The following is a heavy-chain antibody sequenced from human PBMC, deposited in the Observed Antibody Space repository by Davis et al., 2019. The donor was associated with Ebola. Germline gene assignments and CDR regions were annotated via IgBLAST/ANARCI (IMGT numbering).Heavy chain of an antibody. V-gene: IGHV3-30*04. D-gene: IGHD3-22*01. CDR3: AREGWSSGYYLMSWFDY. CDR1: GFTFSSYA. Sequence: PGGSLRLSCAASGFTFSSYAMHWVRQAPGKGLEWVAVISYDGSNKYYADSVKGRFTISRDNAKNSLYLQMNSLRAEDTAVYYRAREGWSSGYYLMSWFDYWGQGTLVTVSS. CDR2: ISYDGSNK. J-gene: IGHJ4*02.